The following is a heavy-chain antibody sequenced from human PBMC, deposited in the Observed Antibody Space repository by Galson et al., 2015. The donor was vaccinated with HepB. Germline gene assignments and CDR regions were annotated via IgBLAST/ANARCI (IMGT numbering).Heavy chain of an antibody. J-gene: IGHJ2*01. CDR2: IYYSGST. D-gene: IGHD2-15*01. V-gene: IGHV4-31*03. Sequence: TLSLTCTVSGGSISSGGYYWSWLRQHPGTGLEWIGYIYYSGSTYYNPSLKSRVTISVDTSKNQFSLKLSSVTAADTAVYYCARGVVVVAATPYWYFELWGRGTLVTVSS. CDR3: ARGVVVVAATPYWYFEL. CDR1: GGSISSGGYY.